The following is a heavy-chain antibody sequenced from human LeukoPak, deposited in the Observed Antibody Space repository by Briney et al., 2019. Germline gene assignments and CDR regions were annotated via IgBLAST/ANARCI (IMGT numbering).Heavy chain of an antibody. V-gene: IGHV1-18*01. CDR2: ISAYNGNT. Sequence: ASVKVSCKASGYTFTSYGISWVRQAPGQGLEWMGWISAYNGNTNYAQKLQGRVTMTTDTSTSTAYMELSSLRSEDTAVYYCARDAIAVAGTKRPYNWFDPWGQGTLVTVSS. D-gene: IGHD6-19*01. CDR3: ARDAIAVAGTKRPYNWFDP. CDR1: GYTFTSYG. J-gene: IGHJ5*02.